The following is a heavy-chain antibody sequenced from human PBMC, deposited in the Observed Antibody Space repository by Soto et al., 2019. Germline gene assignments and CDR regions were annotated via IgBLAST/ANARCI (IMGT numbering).Heavy chain of an antibody. J-gene: IGHJ4*02. V-gene: IGHV3-30*03. CDR1: RFTFSNYG. CDR2: ISYDGTNH. D-gene: IGHD2-2*01. Sequence: QVQLVESGGGVVQPGGSLTLSCAASRFTFSNYGMHWVRQAPGEGLEWVAVISYDGTNHYYADSVRGRFTLSRDNSKNTLYMHMDRLTSDATAVYYCASDTKTGVVGAGAPKYGGQGTLVAVSS. CDR3: ASDTKTGVVGAGAPKY.